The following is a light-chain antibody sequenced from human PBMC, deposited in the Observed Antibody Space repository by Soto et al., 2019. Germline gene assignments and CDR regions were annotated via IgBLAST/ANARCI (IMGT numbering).Light chain of an antibody. V-gene: IGKV1-9*01. Sequence: DIQLTQSPSFLSASVGDRVTISCRASQAISSYLAWYQQIPGKAPKLLIYPASTLQSGVPSRFRGSGSGTEFTLTISSLLPEDFATYHCQQLNSFPLTFGQGTRLEIK. CDR3: QQLNSFPLT. CDR2: PAS. CDR1: QAISSY. J-gene: IGKJ5*01.